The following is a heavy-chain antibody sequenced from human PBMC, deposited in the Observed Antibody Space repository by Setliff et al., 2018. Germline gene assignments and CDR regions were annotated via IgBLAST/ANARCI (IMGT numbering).Heavy chain of an antibody. D-gene: IGHD6-6*01. CDR3: ARGRNIAARLFDS. Sequence: PSETLSLTCTVSGGPFSGASIWSWIRQPPGKGLEFMGYVFPSGATKYDPSLKSRLTISVDTPKNQFSLKLSSVTAADTAVYYCARGRNIAARLFDSWGQGTLVTVSS. V-gene: IGHV4-59*12. CDR1: GGPFSGAS. CDR2: VFPSGAT. J-gene: IGHJ4*02.